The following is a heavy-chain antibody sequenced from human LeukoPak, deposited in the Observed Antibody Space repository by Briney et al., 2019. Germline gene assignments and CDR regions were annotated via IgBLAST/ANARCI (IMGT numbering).Heavy chain of an antibody. D-gene: IGHD3-3*01. V-gene: IGHV3-21*01. J-gene: IGHJ4*02. CDR1: GFTFSSYS. CDR3: ARDWAYFWSGYQDY. CDR2: ISSSSSYT. Sequence: GGSLRLSCAASGFTFSSYSMNWVRQAPGKGLEWVSSISSSSSYTYYADSVKGRFTISRDNAKNSLYLQMNSLRAEDTAVYYCARDWAYFWSGYQDYWGQGTLVTVSS.